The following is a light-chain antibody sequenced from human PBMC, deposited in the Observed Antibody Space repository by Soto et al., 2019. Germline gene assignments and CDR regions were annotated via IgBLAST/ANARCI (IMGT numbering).Light chain of an antibody. V-gene: IGLV2-14*01. CDR3: SSYTSSSTWV. J-gene: IGLJ3*02. CDR1: SSDVGGYNY. CDR2: EVN. Sequence: QSVLTQPASVSGSPGQSITISCTGTSSDVGGYNYVSWYQQHPGKAPKLMIYEVNNRPSGVSNRFSGSKSGNTASLTIYGLQAEDEADYYCSSYTSSSTWVFGGGTKLTVL.